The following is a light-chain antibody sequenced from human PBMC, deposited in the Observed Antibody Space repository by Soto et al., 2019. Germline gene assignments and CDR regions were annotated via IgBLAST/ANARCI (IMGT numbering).Light chain of an antibody. CDR2: GAS. Sequence: EIVMTQSPATLSVSPGERATLSCRASQSVGSNLAWYQQKPGQAPRLLIYGASTRATGIPARFSGSGSGTEFTLTISSLQSEDFGVYYCQQYKNWPPMYTFGQGTKLEIK. CDR1: QSVGSN. CDR3: QQYKNWPPMYT. J-gene: IGKJ2*01. V-gene: IGKV3-15*01.